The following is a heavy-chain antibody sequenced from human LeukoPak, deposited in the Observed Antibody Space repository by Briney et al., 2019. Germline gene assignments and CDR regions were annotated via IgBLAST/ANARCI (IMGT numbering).Heavy chain of an antibody. CDR3: ARFTLRTIRGDAFDI. J-gene: IGHJ3*02. CDR2: IYYSGST. D-gene: IGHD2-8*01. CDR1: GGSISSYY. V-gene: IGHV4-59*01. Sequence: SETLSLTCTVSGGSISSYYWSWIRQPPRKGLEWIGYIYYSGSTNYNPSPKSRVTISVDTSKNQFSLKLSSVTAADTAVYYCARFTLRTIRGDAFDIWGQGTMVTVSS.